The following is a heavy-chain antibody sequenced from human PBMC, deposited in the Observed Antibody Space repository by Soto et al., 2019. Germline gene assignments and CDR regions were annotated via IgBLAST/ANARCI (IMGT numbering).Heavy chain of an antibody. CDR3: ARGRGGSGYSFDYFDY. CDR2: IYYSGST. V-gene: IGHV4-31*03. CDR1: GGSIGSGGYY. J-gene: IGHJ4*02. D-gene: IGHD3-22*01. Sequence: QTLSLTCTVSGGSIGSGGYYWSWIRQHPGKGLEWIGYIYYSGSTYYNPSLKSRVTISVDTSKNQFSLKLSSVTAADTAVYYCARGRGGSGYSFDYFDYWGQGTLVTVSS.